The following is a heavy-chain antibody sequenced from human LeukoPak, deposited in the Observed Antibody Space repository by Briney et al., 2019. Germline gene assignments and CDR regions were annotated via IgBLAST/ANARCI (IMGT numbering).Heavy chain of an antibody. CDR3: ARPSSGWWSY. J-gene: IGHJ4*02. V-gene: IGHV4-39*01. Sequence: SETLSLTCTVSGGSISSSSYYWGWIRQPPGKGLEWIGSIYYSGSTYYNPSLKSRVTISVDTSKNQFFLKLSSVTAADTAVYYCARPSSGWWSYWGQGTLVTVSS. CDR2: IYYSGST. D-gene: IGHD6-19*01. CDR1: GGSISSSSYY.